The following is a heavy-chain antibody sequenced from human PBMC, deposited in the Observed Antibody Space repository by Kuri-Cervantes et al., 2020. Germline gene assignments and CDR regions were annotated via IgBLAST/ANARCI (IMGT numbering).Heavy chain of an antibody. CDR1: GFTVSGNY. J-gene: IGHJ6*02. V-gene: IGHV3-66*01. Sequence: GESLKISCAASGFTVSGNYMSWVRQAPGKGLEWVSAIFGDTTYYADSVKGSFTVSRHSSKNTVYLQMDSLRDEDTAVYYCARELLPREPAGMDVWGQGTTVTVSS. D-gene: IGHD3-22*01. CDR3: ARELLPREPAGMDV. CDR2: IFGDTT.